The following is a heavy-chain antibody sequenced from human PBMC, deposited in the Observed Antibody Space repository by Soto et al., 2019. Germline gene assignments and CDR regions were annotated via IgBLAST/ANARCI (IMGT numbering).Heavy chain of an antibody. D-gene: IGHD3-16*01. V-gene: IGHV1-18*01. J-gene: IGHJ3*02. Sequence: QVQLVQSGAEVKKPGASVRVSCKASGYTFTSYTINWVRQAPGQGLEWMGWISANNGYTTYAQKFQFRVTMTTETSTSTAYMELRSLRADDTAVYYCARVDPYIWGRYNAFDIWGQGAMVTVSS. CDR1: GYTFTSYT. CDR2: ISANNGYT. CDR3: ARVDPYIWGRYNAFDI.